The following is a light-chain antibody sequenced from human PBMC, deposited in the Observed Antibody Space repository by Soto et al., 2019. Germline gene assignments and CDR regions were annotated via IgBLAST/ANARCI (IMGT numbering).Light chain of an antibody. Sequence: EIVLTQSPATLSLSPGERATLSCRASQSLTSDLAWYQQTPGQAPRLLIYDASNRATGIPARFSGSGSGTDFTLTISSLEPEDFAIYYCQQHSNWPWTFGQGTKVEIK. CDR1: QSLTSD. CDR2: DAS. V-gene: IGKV3-11*01. J-gene: IGKJ1*01. CDR3: QQHSNWPWT.